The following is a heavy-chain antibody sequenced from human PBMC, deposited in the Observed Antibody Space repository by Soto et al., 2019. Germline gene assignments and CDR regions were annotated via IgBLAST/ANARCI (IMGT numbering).Heavy chain of an antibody. V-gene: IGHV3-53*01. Sequence: GGSLRLSCAASGFTVSSNYMSWVRQAPGKGLEWVSVIYSGGSTYYADSVKGRFTISRDNSKNTLYLQMNSLRAEDTAVYYCAYRDGYNFRRDYWGQGPLVTVSS. CDR2: IYSGGST. CDR1: GFTVSSNY. J-gene: IGHJ4*02. CDR3: AYRDGYNFRRDY. D-gene: IGHD5-12*01.